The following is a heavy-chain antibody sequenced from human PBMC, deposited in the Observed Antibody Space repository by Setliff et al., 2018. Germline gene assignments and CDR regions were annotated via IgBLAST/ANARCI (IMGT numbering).Heavy chain of an antibody. CDR2: IYYNGDT. CDR1: GYSITNGYY. J-gene: IGHJ2*01. D-gene: IGHD3-16*01. V-gene: IGHV4-38-2*01. CDR3: VRGGSSVWAWYFDL. Sequence: SETLSLTCVVSGYSITNGYYWGWIRQPPGKGLEWVGHIYYNGDTKYNPSLQSRVTMSVDTSKNQFSLKLTSVTAADTAVYYCVRGGSSVWAWYFDLWGRGTLVTVSS.